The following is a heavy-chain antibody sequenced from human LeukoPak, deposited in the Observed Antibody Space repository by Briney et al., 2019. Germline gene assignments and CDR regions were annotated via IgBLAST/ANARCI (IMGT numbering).Heavy chain of an antibody. J-gene: IGHJ5*02. Sequence: PSETLSLTCTVSGGSISSYYWSWIRQPPGKGLEWIGYISYSGSTNYHPSLTSRVTISVDTSKNQFSLKLSSVTAADTAVYYCARQAVPAAKKNWFDPWGQGTLVTVSS. CDR1: GGSISSYY. V-gene: IGHV4-59*01. D-gene: IGHD2-2*01. CDR2: ISYSGST. CDR3: ARQAVPAAKKNWFDP.